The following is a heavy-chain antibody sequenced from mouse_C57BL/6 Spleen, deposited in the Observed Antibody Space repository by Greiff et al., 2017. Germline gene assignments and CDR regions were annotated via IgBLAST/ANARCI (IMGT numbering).Heavy chain of an antibody. J-gene: IGHJ2*01. Sequence: VQLVESGAELVKPGASVKLSCKASGYTFTEYTIHWVKQRPGQGLEWIGWFYPGSGSTKYHEKFKDKATLTADKSSSTVYMELSRLTSEDSAVYFCARHEDRGDAGYFDCWGQGTTLTVSS. CDR2: FYPGSGST. V-gene: IGHV1-62-2*01. D-gene: IGHD3-1*01. CDR3: ARHEDRGDAGYFDC. CDR1: GYTFTEYT.